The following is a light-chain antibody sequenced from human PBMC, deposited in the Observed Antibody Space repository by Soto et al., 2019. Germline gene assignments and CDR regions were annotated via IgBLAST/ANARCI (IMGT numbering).Light chain of an antibody. Sequence: QSALTQPASVSGSPGQSITISCTGTSSDVGGYNSVSWYQQHPGKAPQLMIYDVSYRPSGVSDRFSGSKSGNTASLTVSGLRAEDEADYYCSSYASTAPRVFGGGTKVTV. V-gene: IGLV2-14*01. CDR3: SSYASTAPRV. J-gene: IGLJ3*02. CDR2: DVS. CDR1: SSDVGGYNS.